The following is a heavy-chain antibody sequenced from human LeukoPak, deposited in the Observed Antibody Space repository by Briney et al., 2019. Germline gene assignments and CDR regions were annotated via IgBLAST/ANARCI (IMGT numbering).Heavy chain of an antibody. CDR2: MNPNSGNT. D-gene: IGHD3-16*01. V-gene: IGHV1-8*03. J-gene: IGHJ4*02. CDR1: GYTFTSYA. Sequence: ASVKVSCKASGYTFTSYAMNWVRQAPGQGLEWMGWMNPNSGNTGYAQKFQGRVTITRNTSISTAYMELSSLRSEDTAVYYCARDLGGMGGYWGQGTLVTVSS. CDR3: ARDLGGMGGY.